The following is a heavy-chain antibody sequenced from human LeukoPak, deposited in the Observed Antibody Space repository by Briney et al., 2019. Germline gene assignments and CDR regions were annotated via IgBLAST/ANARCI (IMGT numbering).Heavy chain of an antibody. V-gene: IGHV4-59*01. CDR3: ARADFWNAVDY. D-gene: IGHD3-3*01. J-gene: IGHJ4*02. CDR2: IYYTGRT. CDR1: GGSISSYY. Sequence: PSETLSLTCTVSGGSISSYYWSWIRQPPGKGLEWIGYIYYTGRTNYNPSLKSRVTISVDTSKNQFSLKLNSVTAADTAVYYCARADFWNAVDYWGQGTLVTVSS.